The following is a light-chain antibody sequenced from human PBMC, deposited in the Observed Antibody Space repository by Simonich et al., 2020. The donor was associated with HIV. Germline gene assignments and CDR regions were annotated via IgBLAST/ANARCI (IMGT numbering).Light chain of an antibody. Sequence: DIQMTQSPSSLSESVGDRITITCQASQDISNSLNWYHQKPGKAPKLLIFDGSNLETGVPSRFSGSASGTDFTFTISSLQPEDIATYYCQQYHHLPLTFAGGTKVEIK. CDR3: QQYHHLPLT. CDR2: DGS. J-gene: IGKJ4*01. CDR1: QDISNS. V-gene: IGKV1-33*01.